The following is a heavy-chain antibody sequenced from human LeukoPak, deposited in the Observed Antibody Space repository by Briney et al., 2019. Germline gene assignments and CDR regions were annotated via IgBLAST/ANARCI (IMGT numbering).Heavy chain of an antibody. CDR1: GFTFSSYA. Sequence: PGGSLRLSCAASGFTFSSYAMSWVRQAPGKGLEWVAFIRYDGSNKYYADSVRGRFTISRDNAKSSLYLQMSSLRAEDTAVYYCARDVCSAGSCYYDYWGQGTLVTVSS. J-gene: IGHJ4*02. CDR2: IRYDGSNK. CDR3: ARDVCSAGSCYYDY. D-gene: IGHD2-15*01. V-gene: IGHV3-30*02.